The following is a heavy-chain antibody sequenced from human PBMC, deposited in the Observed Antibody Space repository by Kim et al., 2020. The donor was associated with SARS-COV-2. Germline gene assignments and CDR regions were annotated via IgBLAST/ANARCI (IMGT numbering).Heavy chain of an antibody. J-gene: IGHJ6*02. V-gene: IGHV3-30*04. CDR3: ARDRVGATIYYYGMDV. CDR2: ISYDGSNK. CDR1: GFTFSSYA. Sequence: GGSLRLSCAASGFTFSSYAMHWVRQAPGKGLEWVAVISYDGSNKYYADSVKGRFTISRDNSKNTLYLQMNSLRAEDTAVYYCARDRVGATIYYYGMDVWGHGTTVTVSS. D-gene: IGHD1-26*01.